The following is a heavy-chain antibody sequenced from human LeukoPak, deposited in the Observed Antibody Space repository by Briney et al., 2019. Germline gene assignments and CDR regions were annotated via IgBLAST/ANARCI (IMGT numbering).Heavy chain of an antibody. CDR1: GGSISSYY. V-gene: IGHV4-59*01. CDR3: AREIHSSSWYSYYYYYYMDV. D-gene: IGHD6-13*01. J-gene: IGHJ6*03. CDR2: IYYSGST. Sequence: PSETLSLTCTVSGGSISSYYWSWIRQPPGKGLEWIGYIYYSGSTNYNPSLKSRVTISVDTSKNQFSLELSSVTAADTAVYYCAREIHSSSWYSYYYYYYMDVWGKGTTVTVSS.